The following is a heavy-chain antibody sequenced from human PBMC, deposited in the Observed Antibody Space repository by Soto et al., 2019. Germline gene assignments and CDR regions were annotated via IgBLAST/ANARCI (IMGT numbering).Heavy chain of an antibody. D-gene: IGHD6-13*01. V-gene: IGHV4-59*01. CDR2: IYYSGST. J-gene: IGHJ6*02. CDR3: ARGTYSSSWYAEYYYYYYGMDV. Sequence: LXLIGTVSGGSIRSYYWSWIRQPPWKGLEWIGYIYYSGSTNYNPSLKSRVTISVDTSKNQFSLKLSSVTAADTAVYYCARGTYSSSWYAEYYYYYYGMDVWGQGTTVTVSS. CDR1: GGSIRSYY.